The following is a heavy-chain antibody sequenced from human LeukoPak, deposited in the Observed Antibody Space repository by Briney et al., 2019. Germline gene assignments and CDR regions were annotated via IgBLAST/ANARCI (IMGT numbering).Heavy chain of an antibody. CDR3: ARGHTAVTRQFDF. Sequence: GGSLRLSCEASGFTFTTYSMTWVRQAPGKGLEWVPIISSGSSAIFSADALKGRFTISRDDAKNLLYLDMNSLRAEDTAVYYCARGHTAVTRQFDFWGQGTLVTVSS. CDR2: ISSGSSAI. CDR1: GFTFTTYS. J-gene: IGHJ4*02. V-gene: IGHV3-21*01. D-gene: IGHD4-17*01.